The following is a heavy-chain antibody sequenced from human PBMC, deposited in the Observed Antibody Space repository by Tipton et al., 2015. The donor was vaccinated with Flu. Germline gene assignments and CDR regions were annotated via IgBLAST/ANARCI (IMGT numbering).Heavy chain of an antibody. V-gene: IGHV4-59*01. Sequence: GLVKPSETLSLTCTVSDDSITYYYWSWIRQPPGKGLEWIGYIYYSGGTNYNPSLQSRLPISVDSSKNQLSLKLTSVTAADTAVYYCARARAPYYYYAMDVWCQGATVTVS. J-gene: IGHJ6*02. CDR1: DDSITYYY. CDR3: ARARAPYYYYAMDV. CDR2: IYYSGGT. D-gene: IGHD3-10*01.